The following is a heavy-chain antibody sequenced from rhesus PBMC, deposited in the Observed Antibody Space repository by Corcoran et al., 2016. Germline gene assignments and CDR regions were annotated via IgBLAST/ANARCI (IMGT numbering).Heavy chain of an antibody. D-gene: IGHD6-25*01. CDR2: IYGSSGST. Sequence: QVQLQESGPGVVKPSETLSLTCAVSGGSISGGYDGSWISQPPGKGLEWIWYIYGSSGSTNYNPSLKDRVTISKDASKHEFSLKLSSVTAADTAVYYCGSGSWNGVLDSWGQGVVVTVSS. CDR3: GSGSWNGVLDS. V-gene: IGHV4-76*01. CDR1: GGSISGGYD. J-gene: IGHJ6*01.